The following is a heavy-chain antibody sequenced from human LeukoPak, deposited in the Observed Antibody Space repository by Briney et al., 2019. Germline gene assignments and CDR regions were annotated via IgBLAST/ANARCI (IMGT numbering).Heavy chain of an antibody. CDR1: GFTFSSYS. Sequence: GGSLRLSCAASGFTFSSYSMNWVRQAPRKGLEWVSSINTRSYIYSADSVKGRFTTSRDNDKNSVYLQMNSLRAEDTAVYYCAREGGYCYGASCRFFDSWGQGTLLTVSS. V-gene: IGHV3-21*01. D-gene: IGHD2-15*01. CDR3: AREGGYCYGASCRFFDS. CDR2: INTRSYI. J-gene: IGHJ4*02.